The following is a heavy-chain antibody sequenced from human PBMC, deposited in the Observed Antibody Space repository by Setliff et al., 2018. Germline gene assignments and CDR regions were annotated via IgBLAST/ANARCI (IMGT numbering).Heavy chain of an antibody. V-gene: IGHV3-49*02. CDR1: SGFAFSSI. D-gene: IGHD3-16*01. CDR3: TTWPENGGYYYYYYMDV. CDR2: IRSKAYGGTT. Sequence: GGSLRLSCAASASGFAFSSIWMNWVRQAPGKGLEWVGFIRSKAYGGTTEYAASVKGRFTISRDDSKSIAYLQMNSLKIEDTAVYYCTTWPENGGYYYYYYMDVWGKGTTVTVSS. J-gene: IGHJ6*03.